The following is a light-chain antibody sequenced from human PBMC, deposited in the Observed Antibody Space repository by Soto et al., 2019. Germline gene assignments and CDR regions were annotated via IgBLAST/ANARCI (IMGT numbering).Light chain of an antibody. J-gene: IGKJ3*01. CDR3: QQRSNWIFT. Sequence: EIVLTQSPATLSLSPGERATLSCRASQSVGSYLAWYQQRPGQAPRLLIYDASNRATGIPARFSGSGSGTDFTLTISSLEPEDFAVYYCQQRSNWIFTFCPGTSVDIK. V-gene: IGKV3-11*01. CDR1: QSVGSY. CDR2: DAS.